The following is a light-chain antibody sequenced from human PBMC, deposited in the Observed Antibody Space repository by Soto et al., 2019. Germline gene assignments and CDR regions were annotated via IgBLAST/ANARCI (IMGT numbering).Light chain of an antibody. CDR2: EVN. CDR1: GSDVGDSSH. CDR3: SSYTPISTQV. V-gene: IGLV2-11*01. Sequence: QSALTQPRSVSGSPGQSVTISCTATGSDVGDSSHVSWYQLHPGKAPKLMIYEVNNRPSGVPDRFSGSKSGSTASLTISGLQAEDEAEYYCSSYTPISTQVFGGGTKLTVL. J-gene: IGLJ3*02.